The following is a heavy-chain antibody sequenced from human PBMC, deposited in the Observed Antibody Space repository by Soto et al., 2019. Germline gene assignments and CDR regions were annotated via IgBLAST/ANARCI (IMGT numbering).Heavy chain of an antibody. V-gene: IGHV4-59*01. Sequence: QVQLQESGPGLVKPSETLSLTCTVSGGPMNSYYWSWIRQPPGKGLENIGYIFYGGSSNYNPSVKSRVTISVDSSKNQFSLKLTSVDAEDTAVYYCARMGRFWSGGSCYSRGLDPWGQGVLVTVSS. D-gene: IGHD2-15*01. J-gene: IGHJ5*02. CDR2: IFYGGSS. CDR1: GGPMNSYY. CDR3: ARMGRFWSGGSCYSRGLDP.